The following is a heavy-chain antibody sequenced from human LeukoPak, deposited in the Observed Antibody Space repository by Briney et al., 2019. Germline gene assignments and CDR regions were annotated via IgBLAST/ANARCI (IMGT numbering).Heavy chain of an antibody. CDR1: GGSISSYY. J-gene: IGHJ6*02. CDR3: AREVADDYYYYGMDV. CDR2: IYCSGST. D-gene: IGHD2-15*01. Sequence: PSETLSLTCTVSGGSISSYYWSWIRQPPGKGLEWIGYIYCSGSTNYNPSLKSRVTISVDTSKNQFSLKLSSVTAADTAVYYCAREVADDYYYYGMDVWGQGTTVTVSS. V-gene: IGHV4-59*01.